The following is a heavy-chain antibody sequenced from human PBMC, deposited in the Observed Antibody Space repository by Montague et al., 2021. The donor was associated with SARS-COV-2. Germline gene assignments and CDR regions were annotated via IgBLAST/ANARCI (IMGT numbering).Heavy chain of an antibody. CDR2: ISYDGSNK. V-gene: IGHV3-30*04. Sequence: SLRLSCAASGFTFSSYAMHWVRQAPGKGLEWVAVISYDGSNKYYADSVKGRFTISRDNSKNTLYLQMNSLRAEDTAVYYCARDLTYYYGMDVWGQGTTVTVPS. CDR3: ARDLTYYYGMDV. J-gene: IGHJ6*02. CDR1: GFTFSSYA.